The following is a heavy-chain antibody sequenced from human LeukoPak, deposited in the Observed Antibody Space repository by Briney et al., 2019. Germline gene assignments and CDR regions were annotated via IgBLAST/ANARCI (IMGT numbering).Heavy chain of an antibody. CDR3: AIWTPGNY. J-gene: IGHJ4*02. CDR1: GFTLNRSW. V-gene: IGHV3-7*01. CDR2: MDLSGSHK. Sequence: GGSLRLSCATSGFTLNRSWMNWVRQAPGKGLEWVANMDLSGSHKRYMDSVEGRFTISKDSPGTSFYLEMYNMRDEDTAIYYCAIWTPGNYWGQGSLVTVSS. D-gene: IGHD1-1*01.